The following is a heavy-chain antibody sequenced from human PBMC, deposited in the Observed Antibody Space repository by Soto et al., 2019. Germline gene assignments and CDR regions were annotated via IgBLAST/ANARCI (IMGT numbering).Heavy chain of an antibody. J-gene: IGHJ4*02. CDR3: AHRLTRYTWNYGLFEY. D-gene: IGHD1-7*01. CDR1: GFSLSTSGVG. CDR2: IYWDDDK. Sequence: QITLKESGPTLVKPTQTLTLTCTFSGFSLSTSGVGVGWIRQPPGKALEWLAVIYWDDDKRYSPSLKSRVTIAKDTYKNQVVRTVTNMDPVDTGRYYCAHRLTRYTWNYGLFEYLGQGTLVTVTS. V-gene: IGHV2-5*02.